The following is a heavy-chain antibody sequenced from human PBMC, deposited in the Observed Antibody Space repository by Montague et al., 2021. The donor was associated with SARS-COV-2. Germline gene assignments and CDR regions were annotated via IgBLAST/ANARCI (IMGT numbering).Heavy chain of an antibody. CDR1: GGSISSSCYY. V-gene: IGHV4-39*07. Sequence: SETLSLTCTVSGGSISSSCYYWGWIRQPPGKGLEWIGCIYYSGSTYYNPSLKSRVTISVDTSKNQFSLKLSSVTAADTAVYYCARVISRQNNIVVVGLYYFDYWGQGTLVTVSS. D-gene: IGHD2-15*01. J-gene: IGHJ4*02. CDR2: IYYSGST. CDR3: ARVISRQNNIVVVGLYYFDY.